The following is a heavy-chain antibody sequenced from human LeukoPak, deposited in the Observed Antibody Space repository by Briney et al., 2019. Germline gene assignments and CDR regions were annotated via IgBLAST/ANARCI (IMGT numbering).Heavy chain of an antibody. CDR3: ARAEKAVTGTLDS. J-gene: IGHJ4*02. D-gene: IGHD6-19*01. V-gene: IGHV4-59*01. Sequence: ASETLSLTCTVTGDSISTYYWSWIRQSPGKELEWIGYMYNRGSTIYNPSLKSRVTISTDTSKNQFSLRLTSVTAADTAVYYCARAEKAVTGTLDSWGQGTLITVSS. CDR2: MYNRGST. CDR1: GDSISTYY.